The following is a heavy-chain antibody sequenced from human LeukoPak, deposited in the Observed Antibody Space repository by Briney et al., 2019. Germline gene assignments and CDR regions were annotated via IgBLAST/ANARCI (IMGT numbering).Heavy chain of an antibody. CDR2: IRSDGSTK. CDR3: LQAAFDI. J-gene: IGHJ3*02. CDR1: GFTFSSYG. V-gene: IGHV3-30*02. Sequence: GGSLRLSCAASGFTFSSYGMDWVRQAPGKGLEWVAFIRSDGSTKYYADSVKGRFTISRDNSKNTLYLQMNSLRAEDTAVYYALQAAFDIWGQGTMVTVSS.